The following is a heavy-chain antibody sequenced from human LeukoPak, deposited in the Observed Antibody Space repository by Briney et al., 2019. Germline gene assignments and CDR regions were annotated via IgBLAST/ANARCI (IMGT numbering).Heavy chain of an antibody. Sequence: GESLKISCKGSGYSFTSYWIGWVRQMPGKGLGWMGIIYPGDSDTRYRPSFQGQVTISADKSISTAYLQWSSLKASDTAMYYCARAPRGDSSGYYFLNPWGQGTLVTVSS. CDR2: IYPGDSDT. CDR3: ARAPRGDSSGYYFLNP. CDR1: GYSFTSYW. J-gene: IGHJ5*02. V-gene: IGHV5-51*01. D-gene: IGHD3-22*01.